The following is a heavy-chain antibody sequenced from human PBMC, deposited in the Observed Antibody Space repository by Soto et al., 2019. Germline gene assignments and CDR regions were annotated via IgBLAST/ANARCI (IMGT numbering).Heavy chain of an antibody. J-gene: IGHJ5*02. CDR1: GGTFSSYA. V-gene: IGHV1-69*13. CDR3: ARDNPRGSIHDHWFDP. CDR2: IIPIFGTA. Sequence: AVKVSCKASGGTFSSYAISWVRQAPGQGLEWMGGIIPIFGTANYAQKFQGRVTITADESTSTAYMELSSLRSEDTAVYYCARDNPRGSIHDHWFDPWGQGTLVTVYS. D-gene: IGHD2-15*01.